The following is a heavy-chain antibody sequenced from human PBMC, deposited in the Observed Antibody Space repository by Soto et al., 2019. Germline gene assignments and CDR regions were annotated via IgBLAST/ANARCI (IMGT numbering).Heavy chain of an antibody. CDR2: ISHTDRLT. D-gene: IGHD6-13*01. CDR1: GFTFSYYE. J-gene: IGHJ4*02. Sequence: EVQLAESGGDLVQPGGSLRLSCIGSGFTFSYYEMNWVRQAPGKGLERVAFISHTDRLTHYPDSVRGRFTISRDNAKNSLYLHMTSLRVEDTAVYYRARDTVRASAGLWGQGNLVTVPS. CDR3: ARDTVRASAGL. V-gene: IGHV3-48*03.